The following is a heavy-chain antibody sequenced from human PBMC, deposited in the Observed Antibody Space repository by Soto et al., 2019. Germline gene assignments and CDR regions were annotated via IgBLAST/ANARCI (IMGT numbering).Heavy chain of an antibody. CDR2: ISGSGGST. Sequence: VVSVRLSCAASGFTLSSYAMSWVRQAPGKGLEWVSAISGSGGSTYYADSVKGRFTISRDNSKNTLYLQMNSLRAEDTAVYYCAKRTNIAAAVQYYYYGMDVWGQGTTVTVSS. CDR1: GFTLSSYA. CDR3: AKRTNIAAAVQYYYYGMDV. J-gene: IGHJ6*02. V-gene: IGHV3-23*01. D-gene: IGHD6-13*01.